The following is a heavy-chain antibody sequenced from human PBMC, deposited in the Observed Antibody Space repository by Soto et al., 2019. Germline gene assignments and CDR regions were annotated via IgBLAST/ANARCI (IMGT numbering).Heavy chain of an antibody. V-gene: IGHV1-2*02. CDR1: GYTFTGYY. CDR2: INPNSGGT. CDR3: ARDSRRRIAAAEMGY. Sequence: QVQLVQSGAEVKKPGASVKVSCKASGYTFTGYYMHWVRQAPGQGLEWMGWINPNSGGTNYAQKFQGRVTMTMDTSISTAYMELSRLRSDDTAVYYCARDSRRRIAAAEMGYWGQGTLVTVSS. J-gene: IGHJ4*02. D-gene: IGHD6-13*01.